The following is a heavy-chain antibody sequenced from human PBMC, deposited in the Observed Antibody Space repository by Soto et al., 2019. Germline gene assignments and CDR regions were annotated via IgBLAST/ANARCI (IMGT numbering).Heavy chain of an antibody. CDR2: VTGSGAGS. CDR1: GFTFSSYA. Sequence: EVQLLESGGGWLQPGGSLRLSCAASGFTFSSYAMNWVRQAPGKGLEWVSGVTGSGAGSYYSDSVKGPFTISRDNSKNTLYLQMNSLRAEDTAVYYCAKAYSNIWPSDWFDPWGQGTLVTVSS. D-gene: IGHD1-26*01. J-gene: IGHJ5*02. CDR3: AKAYSNIWPSDWFDP. V-gene: IGHV3-23*01.